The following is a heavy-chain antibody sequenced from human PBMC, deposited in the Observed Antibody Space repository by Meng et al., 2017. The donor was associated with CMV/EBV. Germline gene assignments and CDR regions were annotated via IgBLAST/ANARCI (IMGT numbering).Heavy chain of an antibody. CDR3: ARVISGY. CDR2: ISHSGST. J-gene: IGHJ4*02. D-gene: IGHD2/OR15-2a*01. V-gene: IGHV4-34*01. Sequence: GSLRLSCTVSGGSISSYYWSWIRQPPGKGLEWIGEISHSGSTNYNPSLKSRVTISVDTSKNQFSLKLSSVTAADTAVYYCARVISGYWGQGTLVTVSS. CDR1: GGSISSYY.